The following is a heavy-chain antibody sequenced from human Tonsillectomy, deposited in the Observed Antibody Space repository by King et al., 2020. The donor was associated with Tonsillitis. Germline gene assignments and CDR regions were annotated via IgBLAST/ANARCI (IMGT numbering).Heavy chain of an antibody. D-gene: IGHD2-2*01. CDR2: ISYDGSNK. Sequence: VQLVESGGGVVQPGRSLRLSCAASGFTFSSYAMHWVRQAPGKGLEWVAVISYDGSNKYYAGSLKGRFTISRDNSKNTLNLQMNSLRAEDTAVYYCARDRGYCSSTSCAFDYWGQGTLFTVSS. CDR3: ARDRGYCSSTSCAFDY. J-gene: IGHJ4*02. V-gene: IGHV3-30*04. CDR1: GFTFSSYA.